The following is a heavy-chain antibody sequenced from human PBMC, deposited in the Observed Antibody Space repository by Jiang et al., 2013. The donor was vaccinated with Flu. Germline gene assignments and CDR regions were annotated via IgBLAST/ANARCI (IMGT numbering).Heavy chain of an antibody. CDR2: INSEGTTT. CDR1: GFTFSSKW. V-gene: IGHV3-74*01. D-gene: IGHD3-22*01. J-gene: IGHJ4*02. Sequence: GLVQPGESLRLSCADSGFTFSSKWMHWVRQPPGKGLVWVSRINSEGTTTDYADAVKGRFTISRDNAKNTLYLQMNSLRADDTAIYFCTRDRGATYDTSGYDVFDSWGQGTLVTVSS. CDR3: TRDRGATYDTSGYDVFDS.